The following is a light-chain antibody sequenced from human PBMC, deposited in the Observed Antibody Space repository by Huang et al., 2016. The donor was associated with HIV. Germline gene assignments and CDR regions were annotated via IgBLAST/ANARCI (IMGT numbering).Light chain of an antibody. J-gene: IGKJ3*01. CDR1: QSVNSNY. V-gene: IGKV3-20*01. CDR2: GSS. Sequence: EIVLTQSPGTLSLSPGERATLSCRASQSVNSNYLAWYQQKPGQAPMLLIHGSSSRATGIPDRCSGSGSGTDFTLTISRLEPEDFAVYYCQHFGSSIFTFGPGTKVDIK. CDR3: QHFGSSIFT.